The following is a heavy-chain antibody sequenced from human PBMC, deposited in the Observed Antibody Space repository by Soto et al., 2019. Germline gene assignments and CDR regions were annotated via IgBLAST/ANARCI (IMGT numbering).Heavy chain of an antibody. V-gene: IGHV3-33*01. Sequence: QEQLVESGGGVVQPGSSLTLSCDASGFTFGSCGMHWVRQAPGKGLEWVAIVWYDGSEKYYADSVKGRFSISRDNSKNMVFLHMNSLRVEDTAVYYCARDFPDGLVAAAYWFDPRAQGTLVTVS. CDR3: ARDFPDGLVAAAYWFDP. J-gene: IGHJ5*02. D-gene: IGHD6-13*01. CDR1: GFTFGSCG. CDR2: VWYDGSEK.